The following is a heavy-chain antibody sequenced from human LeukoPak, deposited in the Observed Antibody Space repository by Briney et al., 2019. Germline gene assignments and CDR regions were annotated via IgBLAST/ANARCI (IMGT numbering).Heavy chain of an antibody. CDR1: GGSISSSGYY. CDR2: IYYSGGN. Sequence: SETPSLTCTVSGGSISSSGYYWGWIRQPPGKGLEWIGSIYYSGGNYYNPSLNSRVTISVDTSKNQFSLRLSSVTAADTAVYYCARGPYYFDSWGPGTLVTVSS. V-gene: IGHV4-39*07. J-gene: IGHJ4*02. CDR3: ARGPYYFDS.